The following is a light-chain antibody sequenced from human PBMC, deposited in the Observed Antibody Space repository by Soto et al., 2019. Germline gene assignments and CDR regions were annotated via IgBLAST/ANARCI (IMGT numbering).Light chain of an antibody. CDR3: HQYSNTFRT. CDR1: YTVGTN. V-gene: IGKV3-15*01. CDR2: DTS. Sequence: EIVLTNFPAALSVSQWEIATLSCWASYTVGTNLAWYQQKPGQAPRLLIYDTSTRATGVPARFSGSGSGTEFTLTISNLQAEDSAVYHCHQYSNTFRTFGQETKVDIK. J-gene: IGKJ1*01.